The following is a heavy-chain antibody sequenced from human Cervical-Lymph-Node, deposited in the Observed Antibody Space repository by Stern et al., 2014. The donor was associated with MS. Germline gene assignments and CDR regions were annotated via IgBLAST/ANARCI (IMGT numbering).Heavy chain of an antibody. CDR2: ISSLGTTI. J-gene: IGHJ4*02. CDR3: ARDGNNYFLFDY. D-gene: IGHD3-10*01. V-gene: IGHV3-11*01. Sequence: VHLVESGGGLVKPGGSLRLSCAASGFTFSDYYMSWIRQSPGKGLEWVSSISSLGTTIYYADSVKGRFTISRDNAKNSLYLQMNSLRAEDTAVYYCARDGNNYFLFDYWGQGSLVTVSS. CDR1: GFTFSDYY.